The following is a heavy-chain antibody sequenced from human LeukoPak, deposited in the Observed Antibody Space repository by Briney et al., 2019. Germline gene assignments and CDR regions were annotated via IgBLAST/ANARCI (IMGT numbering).Heavy chain of an antibody. Sequence: PGGSLRLSCAASGFTFSSYAMSWVRQAPGKGLEWVSAISGSGGSTYYADSVKGRFTISRDNSKNTLYLQMNSLRSEDTAVYYCARVPLYYYGSGSYFDYWGQGTLVTVSS. D-gene: IGHD3-10*01. CDR2: ISGSGGST. CDR1: GFTFSSYA. CDR3: ARVPLYYYGSGSYFDY. V-gene: IGHV3-23*01. J-gene: IGHJ4*02.